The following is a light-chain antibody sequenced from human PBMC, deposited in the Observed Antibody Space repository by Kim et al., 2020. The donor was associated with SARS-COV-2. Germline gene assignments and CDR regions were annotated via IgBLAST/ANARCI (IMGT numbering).Light chain of an antibody. Sequence: PGGTVTLPCASSAGAVTSGYYPHCFQQTPRQATRTLIYKTTKKHAWTPARFSGSLRGGKAALTLSGVQNEDEADYYCQLWHGDTWVFGGGTQLTVL. J-gene: IGLJ3*02. CDR2: KTT. V-gene: IGLV7-43*01. CDR1: AGAVTSGYY. CDR3: QLWHGDTWV.